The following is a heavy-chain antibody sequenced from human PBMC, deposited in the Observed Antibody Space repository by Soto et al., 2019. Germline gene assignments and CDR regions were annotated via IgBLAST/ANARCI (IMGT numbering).Heavy chain of an antibody. CDR1: GGSFSVYY. J-gene: IGHJ4*02. D-gene: IGHD3-10*01. V-gene: IGHV4-34*09. CDR3: ARHGSGSYYNTFSRPSNFDY. CDR2: INHSGST. Sequence: PSETLSLTCAVYGGSFSVYYWSWIRHPPGKGLEWIGEINHSGSTNYNPSLKSRVTISVDTSKNQFSLKLSSVTAADTAVYYCARHGSGSYYNTFSRPSNFDYWGQGTLVTVSS.